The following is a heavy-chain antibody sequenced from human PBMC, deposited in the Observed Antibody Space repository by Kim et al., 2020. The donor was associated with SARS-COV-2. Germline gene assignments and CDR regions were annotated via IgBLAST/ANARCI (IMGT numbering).Heavy chain of an antibody. J-gene: IGHJ3*02. V-gene: IGHV3-9*01. CDR1: GFTFDDYA. Sequence: GGSLRLSCAASGFTFDDYAMHWVRQAPGKGLEWVSGISWNSGSIGYADSVKGRFTISRDNAKNSLYLQMNSLRAEDTALYYCAKELSSWPSSAFDIWGQGTMVTVSS. CDR3: AKELSSWPSSAFDI. D-gene: IGHD6-13*01. CDR2: ISWNSGSI.